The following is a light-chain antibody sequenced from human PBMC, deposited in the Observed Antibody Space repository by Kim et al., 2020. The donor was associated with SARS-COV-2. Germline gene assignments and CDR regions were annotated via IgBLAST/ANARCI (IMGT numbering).Light chain of an antibody. CDR3: QKYDDAPRT. J-gene: IGKJ4*02. CDR1: QGISHY. CDR2: DAS. V-gene: IGKV1-27*01. Sequence: DIQMTQSPSSLSASVGDRVTITCRASQGISHYLAWYQQKPGKVPQLLIYDASTLQTGVPSRFSGSGSGTDFTLTISSLQPEDVATYYCQKYDDAPRTFGGGTKVDIK.